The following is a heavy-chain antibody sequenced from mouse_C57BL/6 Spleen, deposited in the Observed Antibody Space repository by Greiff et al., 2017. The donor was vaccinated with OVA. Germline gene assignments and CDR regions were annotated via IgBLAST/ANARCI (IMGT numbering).Heavy chain of an antibody. CDR2: IYPRSGNT. Sequence: VHLVESGAELARPGASVKLSCKASGYTFTSYGISWVKQRTGQGLEWIGEIYPRSGNTYYNEKFKGKATLTADKSSSTAYMELRSLTSEDSAVYVCARDWDSYFDYWGQGTTLTVSS. CDR1: GYTFTSYG. CDR3: ARDWDSYFDY. V-gene: IGHV1-81*01. J-gene: IGHJ2*01. D-gene: IGHD4-1*01.